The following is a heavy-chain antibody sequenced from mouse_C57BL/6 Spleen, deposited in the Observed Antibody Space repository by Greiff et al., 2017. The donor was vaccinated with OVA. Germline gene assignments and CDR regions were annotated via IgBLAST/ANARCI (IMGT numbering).Heavy chain of an antibody. D-gene: IGHD1-1*02. J-gene: IGHJ4*01. V-gene: IGHV1-59*01. CDR2: IDPSDSYT. Sequence: QVQLQQPGAELVRPGTSVKLSCKASGYTFTSYWMHWVKQRPGQGLEWIGVIDPSDSYTNYNQKFKGKATLTVDTSSSTAYMQLSSLTSEDSAVYYCARSAGWAMDYWGQGTSVTVSS. CDR1: GYTFTSYW. CDR3: ARSAGWAMDY.